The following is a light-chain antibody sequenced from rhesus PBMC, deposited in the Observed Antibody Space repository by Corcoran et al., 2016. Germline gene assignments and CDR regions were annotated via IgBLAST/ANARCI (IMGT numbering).Light chain of an antibody. V-gene: IGKV1-22*01. CDR3: LQYSRRPRT. CDR1: QDISRS. J-gene: IGKJ1*01. CDR2: KAS. Sequence: DIQMTQSPSPLSASVGDKVTITRRASQDISRSLGWYQQKPGKAPKLLIYKASSLQSGVPSRFSGSGSGTDFTSTLNSQRPEDLGTSNCLQYSRRPRTIGRGTKVEI.